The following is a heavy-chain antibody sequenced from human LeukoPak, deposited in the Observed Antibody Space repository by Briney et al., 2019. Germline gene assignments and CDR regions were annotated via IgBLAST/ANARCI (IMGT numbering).Heavy chain of an antibody. D-gene: IGHD6-13*01. Sequence: ASVKVSCKASGYTFTSYGISWVRQAPGQGLEWMGWINPNSGGTNYAQKFQDRVTMTRDTSISTAYMELSRLRSDDTAVYYCARRAGRNWFDPWGQGTLVTVSS. CDR2: INPNSGGT. J-gene: IGHJ5*02. CDR1: GYTFTSYG. CDR3: ARRAGRNWFDP. V-gene: IGHV1-2*02.